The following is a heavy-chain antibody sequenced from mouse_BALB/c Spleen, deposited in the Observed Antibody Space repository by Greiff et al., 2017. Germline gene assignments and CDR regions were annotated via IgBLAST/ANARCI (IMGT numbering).Heavy chain of an antibody. CDR2: ISSGSSTI. D-gene: IGHD2-1*01. CDR1: GFTFSSFG. CDR3: ARGEGNYGYYFDG. J-gene: IGHJ2*01. Sequence: EVQLVESGGGLVQPGGSRKLSCAASGFTFSSFGMHWVRQAPEKGLEWVAYISSGSSTIYYADTVKGRFTISRDNPKNALFLQMSSLRSEDTAMYYCARGEGNYGYYFDGWGQGTTLTVSS. V-gene: IGHV5-17*02.